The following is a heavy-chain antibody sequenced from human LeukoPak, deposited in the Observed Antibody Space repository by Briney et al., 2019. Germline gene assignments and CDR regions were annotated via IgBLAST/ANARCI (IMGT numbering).Heavy chain of an antibody. CDR2: IGSDNKP. Sequence: PGGSLRLSCAASGFTFSAYAMTWVRQAPGQGLEWVSSIGSDNKPHYSESVKGRCSISRDNSTSMPLLQLNSLRADATAPVYCARDLHYFVAMDVGGEGTAVSVSS. J-gene: IGHJ6*01. V-gene: IGHV3-23*01. CDR3: ARDLHYFVAMDV. CDR1: GFTFSAYA. D-gene: IGHD2/OR15-2a*01.